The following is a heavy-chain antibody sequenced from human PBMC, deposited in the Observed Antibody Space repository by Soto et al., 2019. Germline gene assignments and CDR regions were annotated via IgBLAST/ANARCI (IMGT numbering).Heavy chain of an antibody. V-gene: IGHV1-69*01. D-gene: IGHD2-2*01. Sequence: QAQVVQSGAEVRKPGSSVKLSCKASEGTFNSYAIAWVLQAPGQGLEWMGVIIPYSNTLNYAQKFQDRVTITADDSTNTVYMELRSLRSDDTAVYFCASGATSWSPYFFDSWAQGTLVTVSS. J-gene: IGHJ4*02. CDR2: IIPYSNTL. CDR1: EGTFNSYA. CDR3: ASGATSWSPYFFDS.